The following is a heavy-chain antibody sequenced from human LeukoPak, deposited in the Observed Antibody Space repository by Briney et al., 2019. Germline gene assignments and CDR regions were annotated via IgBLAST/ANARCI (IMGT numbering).Heavy chain of an antibody. Sequence: GGSLRLSCASSGFTFSTYGMHWVRQAPGKGLEWVAFIRYDGSDKYYADSVKGRFTISRDNSKNTLYLQTNSLRPEDTAVYYCAKDIYIYGAGGYNFDYWGQGTLVTVSS. CDR1: GFTFSTYG. CDR2: IRYDGSDK. V-gene: IGHV3-30*02. J-gene: IGHJ4*02. D-gene: IGHD1-1*01. CDR3: AKDIYIYGAGGYNFDY.